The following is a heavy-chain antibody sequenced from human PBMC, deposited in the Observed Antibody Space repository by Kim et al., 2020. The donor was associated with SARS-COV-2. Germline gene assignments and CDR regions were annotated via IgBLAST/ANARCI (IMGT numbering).Heavy chain of an antibody. Sequence: SETLSLTCTVSGGSISSGGYYWSWIRQHPGKGLEWIGYIYYSGSTYYNPSLKSRVTISVDTSKNQFSLKLSSVTAADTAVYYCARGGYQYYYDSSDAFDIWGQGTMVTFSS. CDR1: GGSISSGGYY. D-gene: IGHD3-22*01. J-gene: IGHJ3*02. CDR2: IYYSGST. V-gene: IGHV4-31*03. CDR3: ARGGYQYYYDSSDAFDI.